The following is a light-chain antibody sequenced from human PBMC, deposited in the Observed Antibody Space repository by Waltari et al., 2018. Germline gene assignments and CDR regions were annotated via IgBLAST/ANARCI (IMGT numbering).Light chain of an antibody. CDR2: RND. CDR3: ASWDDNLSGSL. Sequence: QSVLTQPPSASGTPGQTVTISCSGSDSTIGANYVYWFQQLPEPAPKLLIYRNDQRPSGVPDRFSGSKSVTSASLAISGLRSEDEASYYCASWDDNLSGSLFGGGTKLTVL. J-gene: IGLJ2*01. CDR1: DSTIGANY. V-gene: IGLV1-47*01.